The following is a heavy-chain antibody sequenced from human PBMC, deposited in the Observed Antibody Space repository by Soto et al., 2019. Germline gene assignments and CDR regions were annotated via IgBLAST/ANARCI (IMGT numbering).Heavy chain of an antibody. CDR3: ARGGDYYYYYMDV. V-gene: IGHV3-7*01. CDR1: GFTFSSYW. J-gene: IGHJ6*03. D-gene: IGHD5-12*01. Sequence: EVQLVESGGGLVQPGGSLRLSCAASGFTFSSYWMSWVRQATGKGLEWVDNIKQDGSEKYYVDSVKGRFTISRDNAKNSLYLQMNSLRAEDTAVYYCARGGDYYYYYMDVWGKGTTVTVSS. CDR2: IKQDGSEK.